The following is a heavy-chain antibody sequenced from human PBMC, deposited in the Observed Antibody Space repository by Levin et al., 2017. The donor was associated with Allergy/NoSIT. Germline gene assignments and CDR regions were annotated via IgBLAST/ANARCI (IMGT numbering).Heavy chain of an antibody. V-gene: IGHV3-21*01. CDR2: ISSSSSYI. Sequence: SCAASGFTFSSYSMNWVRQAPGKGLEWVSSISSSSSYIYYADSVKGRFTISRDNAKNSLYLQMNSLRAEDTAVYYCARDDYSYGYFDYWGQGTLVTVSS. CDR3: ARDDYSYGYFDY. D-gene: IGHD5-18*01. J-gene: IGHJ4*02. CDR1: GFTFSSYS.